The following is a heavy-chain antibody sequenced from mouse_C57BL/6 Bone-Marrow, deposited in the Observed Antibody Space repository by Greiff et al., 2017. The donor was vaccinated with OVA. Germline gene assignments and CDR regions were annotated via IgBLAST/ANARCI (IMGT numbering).Heavy chain of an antibody. Sequence: QVQLQQSGPELVKPGASVKISCKASGYTFTSSWMNWVKQRPGHGLEWIGGIYPGGGSTNYNEKFKGKATLTADQSSSTAYMQLSSLTSEDSAVYFCARRTARNVRSSYAMDYWGQGTSVTVSS. J-gene: IGHJ4*01. D-gene: IGHD1-2*01. CDR3: ARRTARNVRSSYAMDY. CDR2: IYPGGGST. CDR1: GYTFTSSW. V-gene: IGHV1-82*01.